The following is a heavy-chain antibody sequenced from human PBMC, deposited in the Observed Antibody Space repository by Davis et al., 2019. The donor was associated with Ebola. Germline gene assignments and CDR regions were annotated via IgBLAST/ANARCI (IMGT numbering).Heavy chain of an antibody. Sequence: SETLSLTCTVSGDTITSSVYSWSWIRQPPGKGLEWIGSIYYHGSPSYNPSLNSRVTISVDRSQNQFSLKVTSVTAADTAVYYCASRTTPQNYYYYYGMDVWGQGTTVTVSS. CDR1: GDTITSSVYS. D-gene: IGHD1-14*01. CDR3: ASRTTPQNYYYYYGMDV. CDR2: IYYHGSP. V-gene: IGHV4-30-2*03. J-gene: IGHJ6*02.